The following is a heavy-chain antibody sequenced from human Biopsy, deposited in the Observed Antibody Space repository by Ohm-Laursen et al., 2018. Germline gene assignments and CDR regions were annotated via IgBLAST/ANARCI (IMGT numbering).Heavy chain of an antibody. CDR1: GGPIDSYY. D-gene: IGHD3-22*01. CDR3: ASVVLGPTNDAFDL. J-gene: IGHJ3*01. CDR2: TYFTGRT. V-gene: IGHV4-59*12. Sequence: GTLSLTCAVSGGPIDSYYWSWIRQPPGKALEWIGYTYFTGRTSYNPSLKSRVTMSVNTSKKQFSLRLRSVTAADTAMYYCASVVLGPTNDAFDLWGQGTMVVVSS.